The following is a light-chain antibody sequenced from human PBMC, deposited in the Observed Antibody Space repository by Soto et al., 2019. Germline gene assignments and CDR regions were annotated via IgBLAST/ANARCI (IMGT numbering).Light chain of an antibody. CDR1: QSVNRN. CDR2: GSS. V-gene: IGKV3-15*01. J-gene: IGKJ3*01. CDR3: QQDDNWPWCTFT. Sequence: EIVLTQSPAILSVSPGERVTLSCRASQSVNRNLAWYQQTPGQAPMLLIYGSSSRATGTPDRFRGSASCTDFTLTNTSMQSEDFAFYYWQQDDNWPWCTFTFGPGTRVDAK.